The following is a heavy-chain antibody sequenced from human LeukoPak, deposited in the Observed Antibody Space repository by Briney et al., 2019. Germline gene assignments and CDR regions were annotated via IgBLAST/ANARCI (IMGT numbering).Heavy chain of an antibody. CDR3: ARDSTNVDYYDSSGYYFRY. Sequence: ASVKVSCKATGYTFTAYYMHWVRQAPGQGLEWMGWINPNSGGTNYAQKFQGRVTMTRDTSISTAYMELSRLRSDDTAVYYCARDSTNVDYYDSSGYYFRYWGQGTLVTVSS. CDR1: GYTFTAYY. CDR2: INPNSGGT. V-gene: IGHV1-2*02. D-gene: IGHD3-22*01. J-gene: IGHJ4*02.